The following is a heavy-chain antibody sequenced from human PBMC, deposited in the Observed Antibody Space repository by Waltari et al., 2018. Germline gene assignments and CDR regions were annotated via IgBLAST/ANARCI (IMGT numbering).Heavy chain of an antibody. CDR2: ISSRRDSI. CDR1: GFTFSSYS. V-gene: IGHV3-21*01. J-gene: IGHJ3*02. CDR3: XXXXXXXXXPGRGAFDI. Sequence: EVQLVESGGGLVKPWGSLRLSCAASGFTFSSYSMNWVRQAPGKGLEWVSSISSRRDSIYRAXXXXXXXXXXXXXXXXXXXXXXXXXXXXXXXXXXXXXXXXXXXXPGRGAFDIWGQGTMVTVSS.